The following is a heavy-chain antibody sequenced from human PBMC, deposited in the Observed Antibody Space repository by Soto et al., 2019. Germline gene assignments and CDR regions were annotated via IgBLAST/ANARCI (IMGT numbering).Heavy chain of an antibody. V-gene: IGHV4-34*01. J-gene: IGHJ5*02. CDR1: GGSLRDYY. Sequence: SLTCAVYGGSLRDYYWSWIRQPPGKGLEWIGDIDHSRSSKYNPSLKSRVTMSVDTSKNQFSLILTSVTAADTAVYYCARVRAAAGKRYWFDPWGKGTLGTVSS. CDR3: ARVRAAAGKRYWFDP. CDR2: IDHSRSS. D-gene: IGHD6-13*01.